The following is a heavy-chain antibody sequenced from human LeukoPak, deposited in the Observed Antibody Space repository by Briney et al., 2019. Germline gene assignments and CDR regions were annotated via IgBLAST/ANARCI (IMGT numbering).Heavy chain of an antibody. D-gene: IGHD7-27*01. J-gene: IGHJ4*02. Sequence: NTGGSLRLSCAASGFTFSDYYMSWIRQAPGKGLEWVSYISSSGSTIYYADSVKGRFTISRDNSKNTLYLQMNSLRAEDTAVYYCAKAANWGSFDYWGQGTLVTVSS. CDR1: GFTFSDYY. V-gene: IGHV3-11*04. CDR2: ISSSGSTI. CDR3: AKAANWGSFDY.